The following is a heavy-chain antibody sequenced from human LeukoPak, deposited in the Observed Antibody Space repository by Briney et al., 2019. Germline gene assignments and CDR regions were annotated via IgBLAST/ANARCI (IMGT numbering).Heavy chain of an antibody. CDR1: VFTFSNAW. J-gene: IGHJ4*02. Sequence: GGSLRLSCAASVFTFSNAWMSWVGQAPGKGREWVGRIKSKIDGGTTDYAAPVKGRFTISRDDSKNTLYLQMNSLKTEDTAVYYCTTSYGSGSYYKAYWGQGTLVTVSS. CDR3: TTSYGSGSYYKAY. V-gene: IGHV3-15*01. CDR2: IKSKIDGGTT. D-gene: IGHD3-10*01.